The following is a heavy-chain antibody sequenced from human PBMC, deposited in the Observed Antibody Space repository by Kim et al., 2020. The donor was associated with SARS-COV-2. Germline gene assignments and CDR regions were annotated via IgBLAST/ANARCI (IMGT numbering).Heavy chain of an antibody. CDR2: IIPIFGTA. D-gene: IGHD3-10*01. CDR1: GGTFSSYA. J-gene: IGHJ4*02. V-gene: IGHV1-69*13. Sequence: SVKVSCKASGGTFSSYAISWVRQAPGQGLEWMGGIIPIFGTANYAQKFQGRVTITADESTSTAYMELSSLRSEDTAVYYCARPGYYGSGSYYYFDYWGQGTLVTVSS. CDR3: ARPGYYGSGSYYYFDY.